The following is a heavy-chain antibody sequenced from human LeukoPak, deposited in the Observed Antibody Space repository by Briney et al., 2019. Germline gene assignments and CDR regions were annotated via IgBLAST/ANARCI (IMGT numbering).Heavy chain of an antibody. J-gene: IGHJ6*03. CDR1: GFTFDDYA. CDR3: AKDGIFGSGTYNYYHMDV. V-gene: IGHV3-43D*04. Sequence: PGGSLRLSCAASGFTFDDYAMHWVRQTPGKGLEWVSLISWDGRTTYYAESVKGRFTISRDNSKNSPYLQMNSLRAEDTAFYYCAKDGIFGSGTYNYYHMDVWGKGTTVTVS. CDR2: ISWDGRTT. D-gene: IGHD3-10*01.